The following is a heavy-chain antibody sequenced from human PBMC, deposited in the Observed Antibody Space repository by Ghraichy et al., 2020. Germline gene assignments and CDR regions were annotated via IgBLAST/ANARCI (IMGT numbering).Heavy chain of an antibody. J-gene: IGHJ4*02. Sequence: ASVKVSCKASGYTFTSYGISWVRQAPGQGLEWMGWISAYNGNTNYAQKLQGRVTMTTDTSTSTAYMELRSLRSDDTAVYYCARGDLSVDIVATIETFDYWGQGTLVTVSS. V-gene: IGHV1-18*01. D-gene: IGHD5-12*01. CDR2: ISAYNGNT. CDR3: ARGDLSVDIVATIETFDY. CDR1: GYTFTSYG.